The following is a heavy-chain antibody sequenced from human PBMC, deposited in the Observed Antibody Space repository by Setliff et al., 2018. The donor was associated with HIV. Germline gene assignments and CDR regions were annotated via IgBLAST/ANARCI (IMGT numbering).Heavy chain of an antibody. CDR2: ISAYNGNT. Sequence: GASVKVSCKASGYTFTSYGISWVRQAPGQGLEWMGWISAYNGNTNYAQKLQGRVTMTRDTSTGTVYMDLRSLRSDDTAMYYCAREKYGDKFDYWGQGTLVTVS. J-gene: IGHJ4*02. CDR3: AREKYGDKFDY. D-gene: IGHD2-8*01. V-gene: IGHV1-18*01. CDR1: GYTFTSYG.